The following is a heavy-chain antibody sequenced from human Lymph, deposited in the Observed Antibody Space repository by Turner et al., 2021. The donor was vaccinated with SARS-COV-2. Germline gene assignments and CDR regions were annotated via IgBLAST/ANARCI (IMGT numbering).Heavy chain of an antibody. J-gene: IGHJ4*02. CDR1: GFTFSNNA. CDR2: ISGSGART. V-gene: IGHV3-23*01. CDR3: AKSPLGEDYFDY. Sequence: EVQLLESGGDLVQTGGPMRLSCAASGFTFSNNAMSWVRQAPGKGLEWVSEISGSGARTYYADSVKGRFTISRDNSKNTLFLQMNSLRADDTAIYYCAKSPLGEDYFDYWGQGTLVTVSS. D-gene: IGHD3-16*01.